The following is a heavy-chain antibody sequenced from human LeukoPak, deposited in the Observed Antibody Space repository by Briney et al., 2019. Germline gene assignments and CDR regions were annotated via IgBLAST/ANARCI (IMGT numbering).Heavy chain of an antibody. CDR2: IIPILGIA. V-gene: IGHV1-69*04. D-gene: IGHD3-22*01. CDR3: ASLDLHYYDSSGYPGGFDY. J-gene: IGHJ4*02. CDR1: GGTFSSYA. Sequence: SVKVSCKASGGTFSSYAISWVRQAPGQGLEWMGRIIPILGIANYAQKFQGRVTITADKSTSTAYMELSSLRSEDTAVYYCASLDLHYYDSSGYPGGFDYWGQGTLVTVSS.